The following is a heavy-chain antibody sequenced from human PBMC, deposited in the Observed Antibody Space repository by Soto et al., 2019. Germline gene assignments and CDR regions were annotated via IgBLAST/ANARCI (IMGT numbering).Heavy chain of an antibody. CDR1: GSRFSNYV. Sequence: QVQLVQCGAEVKTPGSSLKVSCKVSGSRFSNYVISWLRQAPGHGLAWLGRIIPIFNSTKYAQNFQGRVTITADKSTSTASLELSSLRSDDTAVYYCAREGRGKKAGYNGLVSLGYWGQGTLVTVSS. D-gene: IGHD2-8*01. CDR3: AREGRGKKAGYNGLVSLGY. V-gene: IGHV1-69*06. J-gene: IGHJ4*02. CDR2: IIPIFNST.